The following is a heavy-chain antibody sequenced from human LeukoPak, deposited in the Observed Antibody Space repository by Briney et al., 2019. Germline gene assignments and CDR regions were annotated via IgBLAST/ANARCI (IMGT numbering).Heavy chain of an antibody. Sequence: GGSLRLSCAASGFTFSSYAMHWVRQAPGKGLEWVAVISYDGSNKYYADSVKGRFTISRDNSKNRLYLQMNSLRAEDTAVYYCARDGAPSTYSNWPYYYGMDVWGQGTTVTVSS. D-gene: IGHD4-4*01. V-gene: IGHV3-30-3*01. CDR2: ISYDGSNK. CDR3: ARDGAPSTYSNWPYYYGMDV. CDR1: GFTFSSYA. J-gene: IGHJ6*02.